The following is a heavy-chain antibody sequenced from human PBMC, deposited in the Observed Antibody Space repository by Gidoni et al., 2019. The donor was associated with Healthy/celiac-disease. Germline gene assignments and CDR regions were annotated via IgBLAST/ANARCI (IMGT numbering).Heavy chain of an antibody. V-gene: IGHV4-61*02. CDR1: GGSISSGSYY. J-gene: IGHJ3*02. Sequence: QVQLQESGPGLVKPSQTLSLTCTVSGGSISSGSYYWSWIRQPAGKGLEWIGRIYTSGSTNYNPSLKSRVTISVDTSKNQFSLKLSSVTAADTAVYYCARDLASGWYYAFDIWGQGTMVTVSS. CDR3: ARDLASGWYYAFDI. CDR2: IYTSGST. D-gene: IGHD6-19*01.